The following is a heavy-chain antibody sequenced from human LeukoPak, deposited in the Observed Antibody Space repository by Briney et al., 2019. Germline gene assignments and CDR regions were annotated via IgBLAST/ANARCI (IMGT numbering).Heavy chain of an antibody. D-gene: IGHD6-13*01. J-gene: IGHJ3*02. CDR3: ARDHPIAAAGTTDAFDI. V-gene: IGHV3-30-3*01. CDR2: ISYDGSNK. Sequence: GRSLRLSFAASGFTFSSYAMHWVRQAPGKGLEWVAVISYDGSNKYYADSVKGRFTISRDDSKNTLYLQMNSLRAEDTAVYYCARDHPIAAAGTTDAFDIWGQGTMVTVSS. CDR1: GFTFSSYA.